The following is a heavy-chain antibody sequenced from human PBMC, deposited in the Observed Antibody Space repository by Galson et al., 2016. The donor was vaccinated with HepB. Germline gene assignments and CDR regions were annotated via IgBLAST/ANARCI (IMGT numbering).Heavy chain of an antibody. CDR3: ARGARVDGGNTDY. Sequence: SVKVSCKASGYTFTSYGLSWVRQAPGQGLEWLGWISPHNGNTNYAQKIPDRVTMTADTSTSTAYLELRRLRYDDTALYYCARGARVDGGNTDYWGQGTLITVSS. J-gene: IGHJ4*02. CDR2: ISPHNGNT. CDR1: GYTFTSYG. D-gene: IGHD4-23*01. V-gene: IGHV1-18*01.